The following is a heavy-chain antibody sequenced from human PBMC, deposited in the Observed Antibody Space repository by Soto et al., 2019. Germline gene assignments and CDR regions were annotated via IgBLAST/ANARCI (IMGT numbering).Heavy chain of an antibody. CDR2: ISTFNGKT. CDR1: GYTFTSHG. V-gene: IGHV1-18*01. D-gene: IGHD1-26*01. CDR3: ARLLTEGATFREDAFDL. Sequence: QVQLVQSGGEVKRPGASLKVSCKTSGYTFTSHGISWVRQAPGHGLEWMGWISTFNGKTDYAQKFPGRVTMTADTLTSTVYMEVKSLRSDDTAVYYCARLLTEGATFREDAFDLWGQGTRVTVSS. J-gene: IGHJ3*01.